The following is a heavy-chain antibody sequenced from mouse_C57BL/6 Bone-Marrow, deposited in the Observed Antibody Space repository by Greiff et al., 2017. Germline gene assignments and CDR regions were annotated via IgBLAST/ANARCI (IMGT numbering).Heavy chain of an antibody. CDR1: GFTFSSYA. CDR2: ISSGGDYL. J-gene: IGHJ3*01. D-gene: IGHD1-1*01. CDR3: TRVGIYYYGRAWFAY. V-gene: IGHV5-9-1*02. Sequence: EVKLVESGEGLVKPGGSLKLSCAASGFTFSSYAMSWVRQTPEKRLEWVAYISSGGDYLYYADTVKGRFTISRDNARNTLYLQMRSLKSEDTAMYYCTRVGIYYYGRAWFAYWGQGTLVTGSA.